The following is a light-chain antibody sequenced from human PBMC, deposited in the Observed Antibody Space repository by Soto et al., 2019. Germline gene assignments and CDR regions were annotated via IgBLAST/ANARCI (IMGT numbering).Light chain of an antibody. Sequence: EMVLTQSPGTLSLSPGERATLSCRAIQSVSNNHLAWYQQKPGQAPRLLMFRTSSRATGFPARFSGSGSGTEFNLTISSLQSEDFGVYYCQQYNNWPRATFGGGIKVDIK. J-gene: IGKJ4*01. CDR3: QQYNNWPRAT. CDR2: RTS. CDR1: QSVSNN. V-gene: IGKV3-15*01.